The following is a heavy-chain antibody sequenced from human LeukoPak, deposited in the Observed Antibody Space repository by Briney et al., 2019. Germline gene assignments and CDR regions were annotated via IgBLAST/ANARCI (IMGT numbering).Heavy chain of an antibody. CDR1: GFTFSSYA. CDR2: ISGSGGST. CDR3: AKDLGEREVDP. D-gene: IGHD3-16*01. V-gene: IGHV3-23*01. J-gene: IGHJ5*02. Sequence: GGSLSLSCAASGFTFSSYAMSWVRQAPGKGLEWVSAISGSGGSTYYAYSEKGRFTISRDNSKNTLYLQMNSLRAEDTAVYYCAKDLGEREVDPWGQGTLVTVSS.